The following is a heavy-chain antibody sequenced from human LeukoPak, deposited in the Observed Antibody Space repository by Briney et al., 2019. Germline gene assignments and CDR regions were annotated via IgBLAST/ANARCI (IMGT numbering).Heavy chain of an antibody. J-gene: IGHJ5*02. Sequence: SQTLSLTCTVSGGSISSGGYYWSWIRQHPRKGLEWIGYIYYSGSTYYNPSLKSRVTISVDTSKNQFSLKLSSVTAADTAVYYCARQVAAVRGVIKGWFDPWGQGTLVTVSS. CDR2: IYYSGST. CDR1: GGSISSGGYY. D-gene: IGHD3-10*01. V-gene: IGHV4-31*03. CDR3: ARQVAAVRGVIKGWFDP.